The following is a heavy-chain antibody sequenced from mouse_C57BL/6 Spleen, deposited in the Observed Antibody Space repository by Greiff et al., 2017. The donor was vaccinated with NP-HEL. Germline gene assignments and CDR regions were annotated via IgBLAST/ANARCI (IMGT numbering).Heavy chain of an antibody. CDR1: GYTFTSYW. Sequence: QVQLLQPGAELVKPGASVKLSCKASGYTFTSYWMHWVKQRPGQGLEWIGMIHPNSGSTNYNPSLKSRISITHDTSKNHFFLKLNSVTTEDTATYYCARDEGYDYDWFAYWGQGTLVTVSA. CDR2: IHPNSGST. V-gene: IGHV1-64*01. D-gene: IGHD2-4*01. J-gene: IGHJ3*01. CDR3: ARDEGYDYDWFAY.